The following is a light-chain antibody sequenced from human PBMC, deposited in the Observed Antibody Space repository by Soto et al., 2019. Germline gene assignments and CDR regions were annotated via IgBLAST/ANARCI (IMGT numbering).Light chain of an antibody. V-gene: IGLV3-21*04. CDR2: YDS. CDR3: QVWDSSSDHPV. J-gene: IGLJ2*01. CDR1: NIGSKS. Sequence: SYELTQPPSVSVAPGKTARITCGGNNIGSKSVHWYQQKPGQAPVLVIYYDSDRPSGIPERFSGSNSGNTATLTISRVEAGDEADYYCQVWDSSSDHPVFGVGTKLSGL.